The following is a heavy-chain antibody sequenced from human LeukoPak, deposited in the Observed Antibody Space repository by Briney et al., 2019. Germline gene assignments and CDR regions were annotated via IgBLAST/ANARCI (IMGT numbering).Heavy chain of an antibody. D-gene: IGHD6-19*01. V-gene: IGHV4-34*01. CDR1: GGSFSGYY. CDR3: ASQSIAVSYYYYGIDV. Sequence: PSETLSLTCAVYGGSFSGYYWSWIRQPPGKGLEWIGEINHSGSTNYNPSLKSRVTISVDTSKNQFSLKLSSVTAADTAVYYCASQSIAVSYYYYGIDVLGQGTTVTVSS. CDR2: INHSGST. J-gene: IGHJ6*02.